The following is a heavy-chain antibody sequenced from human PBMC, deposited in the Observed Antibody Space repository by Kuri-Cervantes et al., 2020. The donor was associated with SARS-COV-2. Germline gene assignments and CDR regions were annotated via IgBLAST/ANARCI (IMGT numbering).Heavy chain of an antibody. CDR1: GGSISSGGYF. Sequence: SETLSLTCAVSGGSISSGGYFWSWIRRPPGKGLEWIGYIYHSGSTYYNPSLKSRVTISVDRSKNQFSLKLRSVTAADTAVYYCATPFGVVPYWGRGTLVTVSS. J-gene: IGHJ4*02. D-gene: IGHD3-3*01. V-gene: IGHV4-30-2*01. CDR2: IYHSGST. CDR3: ATPFGVVPY.